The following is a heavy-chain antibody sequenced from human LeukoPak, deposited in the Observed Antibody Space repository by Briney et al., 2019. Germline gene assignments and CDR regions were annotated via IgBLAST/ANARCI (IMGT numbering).Heavy chain of an antibody. J-gene: IGHJ4*02. CDR2: SNPTNGNT. D-gene: IGHD5-18*01. CDR3: ARVGIQLWYTSDY. CDR1: GYTFSSYG. Sequence: ASVKVSCKASGYTFSSYGISWVRQAPGQGLEWMGWSNPTNGNTNYVQNLQGRVTMTTDTSTSTAYMELRSLRSDDTAVYYCARVGIQLWYTSDYWGQGTLVTVSS. V-gene: IGHV1-18*01.